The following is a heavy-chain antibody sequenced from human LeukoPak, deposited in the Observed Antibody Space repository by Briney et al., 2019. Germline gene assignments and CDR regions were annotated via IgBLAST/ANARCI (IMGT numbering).Heavy chain of an antibody. D-gene: IGHD6-6*01. CDR3: ARVDSSSSYGMDV. V-gene: IGHV4-61*01. CDR1: GGSINSGTYY. J-gene: IGHJ6*02. Sequence: PSETLSLTCTVSGGSINSGTYYWNWIRQHPGKGLEWIGYIYYSGSTNYNPSLKSRVTISVDTSKNHFSLKLTSVTTADTAVYYCARVDSSSSYGMDVWGQGTTVTASS. CDR2: IYYSGST.